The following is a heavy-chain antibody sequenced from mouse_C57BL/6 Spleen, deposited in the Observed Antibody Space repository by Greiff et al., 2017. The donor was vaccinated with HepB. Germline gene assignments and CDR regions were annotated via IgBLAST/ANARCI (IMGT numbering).Heavy chain of an antibody. V-gene: IGHV5-17*01. Sequence: EVKLMESGGGLVKPGGSLKLSCAASGFTFSDYGMHWVRQAPEKGLEWVAYISSGSSTIYYADTVKGRFTISRDNAKNTLFLQMTSLRSEDTAMYYCARENDYDENYYAMDYWGQGTSVTVSS. D-gene: IGHD2-4*01. CDR1: GFTFSDYG. J-gene: IGHJ4*01. CDR2: ISSGSSTI. CDR3: ARENDYDENYYAMDY.